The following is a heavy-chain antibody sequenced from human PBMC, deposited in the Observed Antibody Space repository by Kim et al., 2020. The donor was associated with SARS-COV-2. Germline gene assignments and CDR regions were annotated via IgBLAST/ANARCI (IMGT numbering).Heavy chain of an antibody. CDR3: ARRSGSWGGFDY. V-gene: IGHV3-33*01. D-gene: IGHD3-10*01. Sequence: SYADSVKGRFTTSRDNSKNTLYLQMNSLRAEDTAVYYCARRSGSWGGFDYWGQGTLVTVSS. J-gene: IGHJ4*02.